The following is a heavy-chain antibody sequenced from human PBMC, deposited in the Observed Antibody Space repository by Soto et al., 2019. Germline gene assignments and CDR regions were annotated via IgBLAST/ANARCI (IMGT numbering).Heavy chain of an antibody. CDR3: ARDGEQWLVFAYYGMDV. V-gene: IGHV3-30-3*01. Sequence: QVQLVESGGGVVQPGRSLRLSCAASGFTFSSYAMHWVRQAPGKGLEWVAVISYDGSNKYYADSVKGRFTISRDNSNNTLYMQMNSLRAEDTAVYYCARDGEQWLVFAYYGMDVWGQGTTVTVSS. CDR2: ISYDGSNK. D-gene: IGHD6-19*01. CDR1: GFTFSSYA. J-gene: IGHJ6*02.